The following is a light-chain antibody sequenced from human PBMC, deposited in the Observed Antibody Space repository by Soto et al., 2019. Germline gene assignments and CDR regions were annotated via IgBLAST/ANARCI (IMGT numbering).Light chain of an antibody. CDR1: ESVSSNY. J-gene: IGKJ1*01. Sequence: VXTXXXGTLSSSPGERATLSCRASESVSSNYLAWYQQRPGQAPRLLIYAASNRARGIPDRFGGSGSGTDFTLTVSRLEPEDFAVYYCQQYGSAPWTFGQGTKV. V-gene: IGKV3-20*01. CDR2: AAS. CDR3: QQYGSAPWT.